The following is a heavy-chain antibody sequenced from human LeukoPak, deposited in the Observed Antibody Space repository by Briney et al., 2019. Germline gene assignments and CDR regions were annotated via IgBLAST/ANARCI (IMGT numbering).Heavy chain of an antibody. Sequence: GGSLRLSCAASGLTFSSYAMSWVRQARGKGLEWVSAISGSGGSTYYADSVKGRFTVSRDNSKNTLYLQMNSLRAGDTAVYYCAKVKIQLWPYYFDYWGQGTLVTVSS. CDR3: AKVKIQLWPYYFDY. CDR2: ISGSGGST. V-gene: IGHV3-23*01. D-gene: IGHD5-18*01. J-gene: IGHJ4*02. CDR1: GLTFSSYA.